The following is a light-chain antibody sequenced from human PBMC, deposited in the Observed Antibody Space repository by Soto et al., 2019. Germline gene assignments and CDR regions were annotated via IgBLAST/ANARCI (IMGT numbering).Light chain of an antibody. Sequence: DIQMTHSPSTLSASVGDRVTITCRASQSISSWLAWYQQKQGKAPKLLIFDASSLKSGVPSRFSGRGSGTKFTLTISSLQPDDLAREDGEQDDSYSWTVGEGTNV. CDR1: QSISSW. J-gene: IGKJ1*01. CDR2: DAS. V-gene: IGKV1-5*01. CDR3: EQDDSYSWT.